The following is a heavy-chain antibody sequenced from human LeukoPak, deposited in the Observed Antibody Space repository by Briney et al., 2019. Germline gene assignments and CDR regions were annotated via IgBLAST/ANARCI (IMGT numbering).Heavy chain of an antibody. CDR3: ARDLNVVVPAADYFDY. Sequence: ASVKVSCKASGYTFTGYYMHWVRQAPRQGLEWMGCINPNSGGTNYAQKFQGRVTMTRDTSISTAYMELSRLRSDDTAVYYCARDLNVVVPAADYFDYWGQGTPVTVSS. CDR1: GYTFTGYY. J-gene: IGHJ4*02. D-gene: IGHD2-2*01. CDR2: INPNSGGT. V-gene: IGHV1-2*02.